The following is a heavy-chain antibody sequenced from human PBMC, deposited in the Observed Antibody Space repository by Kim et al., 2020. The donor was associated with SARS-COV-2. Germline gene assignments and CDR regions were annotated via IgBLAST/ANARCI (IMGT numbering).Heavy chain of an antibody. Sequence: SVKVSCKASGFTFTSSAVQWVRQARGQRLEWIGWIVVGSGNTNYAQKFQERVTITRDMSTSTAYMELSSLRSEDTAVYYCAAAPSYYDFWSGFSMDVWGQGTTVTVSS. CDR2: IVVGSGNT. D-gene: IGHD3-3*01. V-gene: IGHV1-58*01. CDR3: AAAPSYYDFWSGFSMDV. CDR1: GFTFTSSA. J-gene: IGHJ6*02.